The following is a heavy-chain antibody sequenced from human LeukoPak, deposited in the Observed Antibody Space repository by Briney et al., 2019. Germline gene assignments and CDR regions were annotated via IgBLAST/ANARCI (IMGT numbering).Heavy chain of an antibody. CDR1: GFTFSSYW. D-gene: IGHD6-19*01. Sequence: GGSLRLSCAASGFTFSSYWMHWVRQAPGKGLVWVSRINSDGSSTSYADSVKGRFTTSRDSAKNTLYLQMNSLRAEDTAVYYCARGSVAGTGYFDYWGQGTLVTVSS. CDR2: INSDGSST. J-gene: IGHJ4*02. V-gene: IGHV3-74*01. CDR3: ARGSVAGTGYFDY.